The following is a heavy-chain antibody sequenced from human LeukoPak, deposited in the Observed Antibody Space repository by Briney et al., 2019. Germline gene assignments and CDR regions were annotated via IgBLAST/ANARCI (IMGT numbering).Heavy chain of an antibody. CDR3: ARDWDGYNYRFDY. Sequence: GSLRLSCAASGFTFSSYSMNWVRQAPGKGLEWVSSISSSSSYIYYADSVKGRFTISRDNAKNSLYLQMNSLRAEDTAVYYCARDWDGYNYRFDYWGQGTLVTVSS. CDR1: GFTFSSYS. D-gene: IGHD5-24*01. V-gene: IGHV3-21*01. J-gene: IGHJ4*02. CDR2: ISSSSSYI.